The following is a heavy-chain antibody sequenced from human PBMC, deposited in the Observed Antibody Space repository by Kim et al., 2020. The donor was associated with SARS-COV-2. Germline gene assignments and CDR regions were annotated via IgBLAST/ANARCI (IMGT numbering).Heavy chain of an antibody. CDR2: ISSSGSTI. CDR1: GFTFSDYY. J-gene: IGHJ4*02. V-gene: IGHV3-11*01. CDR3: ARDVGVATMMRGRGGQIDY. D-gene: IGHD5-12*01. Sequence: GGSLRLSCAASGFTFSDYYMSWIRQAPGKGLEWVSYISSSGSTIYYADSVKGRFTISRDNAKNSLYLQMNSLRAEDTAVYYCARDVGVATMMRGRGGQIDYWGQGTLVTVSS.